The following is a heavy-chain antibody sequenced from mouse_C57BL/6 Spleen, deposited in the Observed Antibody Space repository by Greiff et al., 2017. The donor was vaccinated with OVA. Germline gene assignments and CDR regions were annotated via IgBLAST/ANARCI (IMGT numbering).Heavy chain of an antibody. D-gene: IGHD2-1*01. CDR2: ISSGGSYT. CDR1: GFTFSSYG. Sequence: EVMLVESGGDLVKPGGSLKLSCAASGFTFSSYGMSWVRQTPDKRLEWVATISSGGSYTYYPDSVKGRVTISRDNAKNTLYLQMSSLKSEDTAMYSCARQRGNYGSYYYAMDYWGQGTSVTVSS. V-gene: IGHV5-6*02. CDR3: ARQRGNYGSYYYAMDY. J-gene: IGHJ4*01.